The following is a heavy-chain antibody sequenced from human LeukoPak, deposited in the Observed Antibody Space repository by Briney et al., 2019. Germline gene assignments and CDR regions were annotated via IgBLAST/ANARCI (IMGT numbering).Heavy chain of an antibody. D-gene: IGHD6-13*01. J-gene: IGHJ5*02. CDR2: IYYSGRT. Sequence: SETLSLTCTVSGDSINDYYWGWIRQPPGKRLEWIGYIYYSGRTKYNPSLQSRVTISVDTSKNQFSLKLSSVTAADTAVYYCARRRAEGGSNGHYNWFDPWGQGTLVTVSS. V-gene: IGHV4-59*08. CDR3: ARRRAEGGSNGHYNWFDP. CDR1: GDSINDYY.